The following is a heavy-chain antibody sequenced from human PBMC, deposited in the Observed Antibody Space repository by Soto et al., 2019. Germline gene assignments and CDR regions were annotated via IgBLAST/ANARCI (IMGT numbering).Heavy chain of an antibody. CDR2: ISTYNGNT. CDR1: GYIFTSHG. D-gene: IGHD6-19*01. CDR3: ARDNGPWLVSA. Sequence: QVQLVQSGAEVKKPGASVKVSCKASGYIFTSHGISWVRQAPGQGLEWMGRISTYNGNTKYAQKLQGRVTMTTDTSASVAYMELRSLRSDDPAVHYGARDNGPWLVSAWGQGTLVTVSS. J-gene: IGHJ5*02. V-gene: IGHV1-18*01.